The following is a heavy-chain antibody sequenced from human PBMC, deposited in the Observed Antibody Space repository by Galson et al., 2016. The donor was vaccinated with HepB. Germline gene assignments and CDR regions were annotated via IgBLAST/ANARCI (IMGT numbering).Heavy chain of an antibody. D-gene: IGHD4-17*01. CDR3: AKALNWDYELDAFDI. Sequence: SLRLSCAASGFTYSSYAMNWVRQAPGKGXAXVSSXXGXGGNIYFADSVKGRFTISRDNSKNRLYLQMNSLRAEDTAVYYCAKALNWDYELDAFDIWGPGTMVTVSS. J-gene: IGHJ3*02. CDR2: XXGXGGNI. CDR1: GFTYSSYA. V-gene: IGHV3-23*01.